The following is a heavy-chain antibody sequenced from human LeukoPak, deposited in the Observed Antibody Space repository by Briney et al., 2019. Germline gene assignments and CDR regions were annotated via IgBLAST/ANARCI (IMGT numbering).Heavy chain of an antibody. CDR2: IRYDGTNK. Sequence: QPGGSLRLSCAASGFTFSSYGMHWVRQAPGEGLEWVTFIRYDGTNKYYADSVKGRFTISRDSSKNTQYLQMNSLRAEDRAVYYCAKDRRAAMVTFFDYWGQGTLVTVSS. V-gene: IGHV3-30*02. J-gene: IGHJ4*02. CDR1: GFTFSSYG. CDR3: AKDRRAAMVTFFDY. D-gene: IGHD5-18*01.